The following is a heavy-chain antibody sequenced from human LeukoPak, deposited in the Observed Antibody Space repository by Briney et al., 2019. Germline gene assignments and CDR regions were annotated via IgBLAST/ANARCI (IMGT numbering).Heavy chain of an antibody. J-gene: IGHJ5*02. D-gene: IGHD2-8*02. V-gene: IGHV1-3*01. CDR3: ARDLGYCTGGNCSPNWFDP. Sequence: GASVKVSCKASGYTFTSYAMHWVRQAPGQRREGMGWINAGNDNTKYSQKFQDRVTITRETSASTAYMELSSLRSEDTAVYYCARDLGYCTGGNCSPNWFDPSGEGTLVTASS. CDR2: INAGNDNT. CDR1: GYTFTSYA.